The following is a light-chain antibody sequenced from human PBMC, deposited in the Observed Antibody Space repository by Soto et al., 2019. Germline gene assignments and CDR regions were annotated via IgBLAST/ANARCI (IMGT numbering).Light chain of an antibody. Sequence: DIQMTQSPSSLSASEGDRVTITCRASQDINKYLAWYQQKPGKAPKLLIYKASSLESGVPSRFSGSGSGTEFTLTISSMQPDDFATYYCQQYNSYSRTFGQGTKVDIK. J-gene: IGKJ1*01. CDR3: QQYNSYSRT. V-gene: IGKV1-5*03. CDR1: QDINKY. CDR2: KAS.